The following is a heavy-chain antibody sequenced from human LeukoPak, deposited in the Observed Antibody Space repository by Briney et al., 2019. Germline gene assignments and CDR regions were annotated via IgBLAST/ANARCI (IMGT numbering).Heavy chain of an antibody. D-gene: IGHD3-10*01. CDR1: GFTFSSYN. V-gene: IGHV3-21*01. J-gene: IGHJ4*02. CDR2: ISSSSSYI. Sequence: PGGSLRLSCAASGFTFSSYNMNWVRQAPGKGLEWVSFISSSSSYIYYADSVKGRFTISRDNAKNPLYLQMNNLRAEDTAVYYCARDKYGSGSYSWSKRLDSWGQGTLVTVSS. CDR3: ARDKYGSGSYSWSKRLDS.